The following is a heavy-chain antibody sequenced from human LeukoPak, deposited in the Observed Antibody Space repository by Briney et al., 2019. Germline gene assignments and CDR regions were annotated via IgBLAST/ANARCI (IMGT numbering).Heavy chain of an antibody. J-gene: IGHJ4*02. CDR2: ISYDGNNK. V-gene: IGHV3-30*03. CDR1: GFTFSSYG. CDR3: ARDSRPGTVATYYPY. Sequence: PGGSLRLSCAASGFTFSSYGMHWVRQAPGKGLEWVALISYDGNNKDYADSVKGRFTISRDNSKNTLYLQMSSLKTEDTAVYYCARDSRPGTVATYYPYWGQGTLVTVSS. D-gene: IGHD4-17*01.